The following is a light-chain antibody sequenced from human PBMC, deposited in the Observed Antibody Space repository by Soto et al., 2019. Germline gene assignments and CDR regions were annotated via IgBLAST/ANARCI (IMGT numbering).Light chain of an antibody. V-gene: IGKV3-20*01. Sequence: EIVLTQSPGTLSLSPGGRATLSCRASQSVSSSYLAWFQQKPGQAPRLLIYGASSRATGIPDRFSGSGSGADFTLTISRLEPEDFAVYYCQQYESSPVTFGQGTKVEIK. CDR1: QSVSSSY. CDR2: GAS. CDR3: QQYESSPVT. J-gene: IGKJ1*01.